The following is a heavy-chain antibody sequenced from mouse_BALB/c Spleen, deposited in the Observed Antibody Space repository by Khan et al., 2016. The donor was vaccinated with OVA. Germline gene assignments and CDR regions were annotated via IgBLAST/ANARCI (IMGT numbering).Heavy chain of an antibody. CDR2: INSDGYYT. CDR1: GFTFTTYG. Sequence: EVELVESGGDLMKPGGSLKLSCAASGFTFTTYGMPWVRQTPDKSLEWVATINSDGYYTYYPDSVQERSTFSRDNAKNTLYLKMSSLKSEDTAMYYCASHLAGSFAYWGQGTLVTVSA. CDR3: ASHLAGSFAY. D-gene: IGHD1-1*01. V-gene: IGHV5-6*01. J-gene: IGHJ3*01.